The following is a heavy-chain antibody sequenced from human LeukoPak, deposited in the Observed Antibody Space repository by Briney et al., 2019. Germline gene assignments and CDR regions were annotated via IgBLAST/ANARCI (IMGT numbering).Heavy chain of an antibody. Sequence: ASVKVSCKASGYTFTNYGISWVRQAPGQGLEWMGWISAYNGNTNYAQKLQGRVAMTTDTSTSTAYMELRSLRSDDTAVYYCVRDLNRYCSGGSCYPGYWGQGTLVTVSS. V-gene: IGHV1-18*01. J-gene: IGHJ4*02. CDR2: ISAYNGNT. CDR1: GYTFTNYG. D-gene: IGHD2-15*01. CDR3: VRDLNRYCSGGSCYPGY.